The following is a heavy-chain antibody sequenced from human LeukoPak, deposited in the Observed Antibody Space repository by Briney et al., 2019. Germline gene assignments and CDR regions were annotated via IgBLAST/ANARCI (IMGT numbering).Heavy chain of an antibody. D-gene: IGHD6-19*01. J-gene: IGHJ4*02. CDR3: ARGQWRLLDY. CDR1: GYSISSGYY. CDR2: IHHSGST. V-gene: IGHV4-38-2*01. Sequence: PSETLSLTCAVSGYSISSGYYWGWIRQPPGKGLEWIGSIHHSGSTYYNPSLKSRVTISVDTSKNQFSLKLSSVTAADTAVYYCARGQWRLLDYWGQGTLVTVSS.